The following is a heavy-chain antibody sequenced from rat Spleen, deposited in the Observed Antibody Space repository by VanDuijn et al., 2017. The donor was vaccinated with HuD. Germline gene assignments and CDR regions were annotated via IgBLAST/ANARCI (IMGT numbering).Heavy chain of an antibody. CDR1: GFTFSDYY. J-gene: IGHJ1*01. Sequence: EVQLVESGGGLVQPGRSLKLSCVASGFTFSDYYMAWVRQAPTKGLEWVATISYDGGSTYYRDSVKGRFTISRDDAKNTLYLQMDSLRSEDTATYYCTRAGYLRDWYFDFWGPGTMVTVSS. CDR2: ISYDGGST. V-gene: IGHV5-20*01. D-gene: IGHD2-2*01. CDR3: TRAGYLRDWYFDF.